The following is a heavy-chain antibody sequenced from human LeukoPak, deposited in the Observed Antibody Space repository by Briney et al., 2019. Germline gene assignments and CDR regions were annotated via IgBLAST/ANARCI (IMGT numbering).Heavy chain of an antibody. CDR3: ATFDYFGSGGLFDC. J-gene: IGHJ4*02. Sequence: QAGGSLRLSCAVSEFTFSRYWMSWVRQAPGKGLEWVANTNQDGSEDAYVDSVKGRFTISRDNARNSLYLRMNSLRAEDTAVYYCATFDYFGSGGLFDCWGQGTLVTVSS. CDR1: EFTFSRYW. V-gene: IGHV3-7*01. CDR2: TNQDGSED. D-gene: IGHD3-10*01.